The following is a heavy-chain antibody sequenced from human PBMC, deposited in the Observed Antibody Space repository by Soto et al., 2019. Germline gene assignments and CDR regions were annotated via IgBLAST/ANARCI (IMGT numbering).Heavy chain of an antibody. CDR2: ISSSSSTI. J-gene: IGHJ5*02. Sequence: GGSLRLSCAASGFTLSSYSMNWVRQAPGKGLEWVSYISSSSSTIFYSDSVKGRFTISRDDAKNSLYLQMNSLRDEDTAVYYCARESRFLEWLSLNWFDPWGQGTLVTVSS. V-gene: IGHV3-48*02. CDR1: GFTLSSYS. CDR3: ARESRFLEWLSLNWFDP. D-gene: IGHD3-3*01.